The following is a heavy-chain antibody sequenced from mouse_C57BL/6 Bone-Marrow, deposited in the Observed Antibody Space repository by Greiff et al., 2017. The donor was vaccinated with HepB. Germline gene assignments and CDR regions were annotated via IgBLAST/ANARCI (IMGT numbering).Heavy chain of an antibody. CDR1: GYSITSGYY. J-gene: IGHJ2*01. Sequence: DVKLQESGPGLVKPSQSLSLTCSVTGYSITSGYYWNWIRQFPGNKLEWMGYISYDGSNNYNPSLKNRISITRDTSKNQFFLKLNSVTTEDTATYYCARSSYYGSSFLFDYWGQGTTLTVSS. V-gene: IGHV3-6*01. CDR3: ARSSYYGSSFLFDY. CDR2: ISYDGSN. D-gene: IGHD1-1*01.